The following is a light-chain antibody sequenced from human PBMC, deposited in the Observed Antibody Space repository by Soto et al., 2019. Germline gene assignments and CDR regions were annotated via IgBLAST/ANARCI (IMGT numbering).Light chain of an antibody. J-gene: IGKJ1*01. Sequence: EIVLTQSPGTLSLSLLERATLSSWGSQSVSNNYLAWYQQKPGQAPRLLIYGASNRATGIPDRFSGSGSGTDFTLTISRLETEDFAVYYCQQYGSSGTFGQGTKVDIK. CDR3: QQYGSSGT. V-gene: IGKV3-20*01. CDR1: QSVSNNY. CDR2: GAS.